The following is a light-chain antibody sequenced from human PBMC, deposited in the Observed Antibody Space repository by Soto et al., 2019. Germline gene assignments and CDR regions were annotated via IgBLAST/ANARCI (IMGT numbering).Light chain of an antibody. J-gene: IGLJ3*02. Sequence: QSALTQPPSASGSPGQSVTISCTGTSSDVGGYNYVSWYQQHPGKAPKLMIYEVSKRPSGVPDRFSGSKSGNPASLTVSGLQAEEEADYYCSSYAGSNNLGVFGGGTKLTVL. CDR3: SSYAGSNNLGV. V-gene: IGLV2-8*01. CDR2: EVS. CDR1: SSDVGGYNY.